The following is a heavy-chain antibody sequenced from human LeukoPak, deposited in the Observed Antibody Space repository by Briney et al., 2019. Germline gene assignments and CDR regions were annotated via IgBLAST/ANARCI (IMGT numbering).Heavy chain of an antibody. Sequence: SETLSLTCTVSGDSFSSHYWTWIRQPPGKGLEWIGYISYRGSTNYNPSLKSRVTFSIDTSKNQFSLRLSSLTAADTAVYYCARDLVTVTKGFDIWGQGTMVSVSS. D-gene: IGHD4-17*01. CDR1: GDSFSSHY. CDR2: ISYRGST. J-gene: IGHJ3*02. V-gene: IGHV4-59*11. CDR3: ARDLVTVTKGFDI.